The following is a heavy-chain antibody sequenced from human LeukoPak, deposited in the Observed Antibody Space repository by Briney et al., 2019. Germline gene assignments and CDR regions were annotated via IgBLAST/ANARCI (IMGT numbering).Heavy chain of an antibody. J-gene: IGHJ5*02. CDR1: GFTFSSYG. CDR3: ARGATYYYDSSGYYHSYWFDP. D-gene: IGHD3-22*01. Sequence: GGSLRLSCAASGFTFSSYGMHWVRQAPGEGLEWVAVIWYDGSNKYYADSVKGRFTISRDNSKNTLYLQMNSLRAEDTAVYYCARGATYYYDSSGYYHSYWFDPWGQGTLVTVSS. CDR2: IWYDGSNK. V-gene: IGHV3-33*01.